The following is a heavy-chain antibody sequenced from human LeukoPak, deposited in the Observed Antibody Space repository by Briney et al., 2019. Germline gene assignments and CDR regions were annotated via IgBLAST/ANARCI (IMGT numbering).Heavy chain of an antibody. V-gene: IGHV1-2*02. CDR2: INPNSGGT. J-gene: IGHJ5*02. D-gene: IGHD3-22*01. Sequence: GASVKVSCKASGYTFTGYYMHWVRQAPGQGLEWMGWINPNSGGTNYAQKFQGRVTMTRDTSISTANMELSRLRSDDTAVYYCAREPDYYDSSGEGFDPWGQGTLVTVSS. CDR3: AREPDYYDSSGEGFDP. CDR1: GYTFTGYY.